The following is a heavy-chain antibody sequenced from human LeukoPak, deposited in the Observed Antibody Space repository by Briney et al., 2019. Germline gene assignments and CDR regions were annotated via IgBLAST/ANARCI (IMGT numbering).Heavy chain of an antibody. CDR2: LSSTSTYF. V-gene: IGHV3-21*01. J-gene: IGHJ6*03. D-gene: IGHD5-18*01. Sequence: NPGGSLRLSCVASGYTFSSYTKHWVRQAPGKGLEWVSSLSSTSTYFYDANSVKGRFTTSRDNSKNSLYLQMNSLRPEDTAVYYCAREFEDSKYYYYSFMDLWGKGTAVTVSS. CDR1: GYTFSSYT. CDR3: AREFEDSKYYYYSFMDL.